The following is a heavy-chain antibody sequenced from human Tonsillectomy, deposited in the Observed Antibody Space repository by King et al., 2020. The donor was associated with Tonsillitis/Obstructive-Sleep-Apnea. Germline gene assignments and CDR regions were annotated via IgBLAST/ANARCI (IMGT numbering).Heavy chain of an antibody. V-gene: IGHV3-7*01. D-gene: IGHD4-17*01. CDR2: IKLDGSEK. J-gene: IGHJ4*02. CDR1: GFTFSSYW. CDR3: ARARPLYGDRRGPLGY. Sequence: VQLVQSGGGLVQPGGSLRLSCAASGFTFSSYWMNWVRQAPGKGLEWVANIKLDGSEKYYVDSVKGRFTISRDNAKNSLYLQMNSLRAEDTAVYYCARARPLYGDRRGPLGYWGQGTPVTVSS.